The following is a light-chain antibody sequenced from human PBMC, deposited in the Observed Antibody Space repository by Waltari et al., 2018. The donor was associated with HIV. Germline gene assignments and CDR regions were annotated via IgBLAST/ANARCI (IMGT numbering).Light chain of an antibody. Sequence: DIVMTQSPLSVPVTPGEPASISCRSSQSLLHTNGYNYLDWYLLKPGQSPQLLIYLGSNRASGVPSRFSGSGSGTDFTLKISRVEAEDVGVYYCMQALQTPYTFGHGTKLAIK. CDR2: LGS. V-gene: IGKV2-28*01. CDR3: MQALQTPYT. J-gene: IGKJ2*01. CDR1: QSLLHTNGYNY.